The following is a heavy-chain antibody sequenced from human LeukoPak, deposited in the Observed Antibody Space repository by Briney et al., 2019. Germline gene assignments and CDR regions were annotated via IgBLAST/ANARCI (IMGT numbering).Heavy chain of an antibody. Sequence: ASVKVSCTASGYTFIVYYMHWVRQAPGQGLEWMGWINPNSGGTNYAQKFQGRVTMTRDTSISTAYMDLSSLSSDDTAVYYCARLSSYYMDVWGKGTTVTVSS. J-gene: IGHJ6*03. V-gene: IGHV1-2*02. CDR2: INPNSGGT. D-gene: IGHD2-2*01. CDR3: ARLSSYYMDV. CDR1: GYTFIVYY.